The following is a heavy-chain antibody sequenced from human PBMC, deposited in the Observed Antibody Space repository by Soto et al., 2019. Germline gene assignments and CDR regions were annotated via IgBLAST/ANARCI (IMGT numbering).Heavy chain of an antibody. CDR1: GFICSSYD. J-gene: IGHJ3*02. Sequence: QPGGSLRLSCAASGFICSSYDMSWVRQAPGKGLEWVSTILVDGRTFYVDSVKGRFTISRDTSQYTVYLQMNSLTAGDTALYYCAKATATGGGAFDICGQGTMVTVSS. CDR2: ILVDGRT. D-gene: IGHD2-8*02. V-gene: IGHV3-23*01. CDR3: AKATATGGGAFDI.